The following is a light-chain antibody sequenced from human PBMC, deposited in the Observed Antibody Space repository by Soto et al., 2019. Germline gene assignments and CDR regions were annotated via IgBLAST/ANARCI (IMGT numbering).Light chain of an antibody. CDR3: QHYFNWPYT. V-gene: IGKV3-15*01. Sequence: EIVMTQSPATLSVSPWERATLSCRASQSVTSNLAWYQQKPGRAPRLLIYGASTRATGIPARFSGSGSGTEFTLTISNLQSEDFALYYCQHYFNWPYTFGQGTKLEIK. CDR1: QSVTSN. J-gene: IGKJ2*01. CDR2: GAS.